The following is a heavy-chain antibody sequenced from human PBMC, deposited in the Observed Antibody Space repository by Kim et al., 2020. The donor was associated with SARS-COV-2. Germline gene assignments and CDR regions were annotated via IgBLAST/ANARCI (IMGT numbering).Heavy chain of an antibody. Sequence: GGSLRLSCAASGFTFSNYGMHWVRRAPGKGLEWVAIIWYDGSNKYYSDSVKGRFTISRDNSRNTLYLQMNSLRVEDTAVYYCATWRGSSWYYFDYWGQGTLVTVSS. CDR3: ATWRGSSWYYFDY. CDR1: GFTFSNYG. CDR2: IWYDGSNK. V-gene: IGHV3-33*08. J-gene: IGHJ4*02. D-gene: IGHD6-13*01.